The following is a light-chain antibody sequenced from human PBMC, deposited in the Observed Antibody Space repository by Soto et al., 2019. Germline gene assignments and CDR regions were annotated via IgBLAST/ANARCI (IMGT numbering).Light chain of an antibody. V-gene: IGKV1-5*03. J-gene: IGKJ1*01. Sequence: DIQMTQSPSTLSASVGDIVAITFRASDNIAPWVAFYQQKPGKAPKLLIYKAANLADEVPSRFAGSGSGTDFTLTITRLQPDDFATYYCQHYNSFSRTFGQGTKVDIK. CDR2: KAA. CDR1: DNIAPW. CDR3: QHYNSFSRT.